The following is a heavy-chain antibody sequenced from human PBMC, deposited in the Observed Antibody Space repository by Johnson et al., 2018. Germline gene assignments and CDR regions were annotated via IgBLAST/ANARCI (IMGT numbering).Heavy chain of an antibody. V-gene: IGHV3-30*03. J-gene: IGHJ6*03. CDR1: GFTFSSHG. CDR2: ISSDGSKK. Sequence: QVQLVQSGGGVVQPGRSLRLSCAASGFTFSSHGMHRVRQAPGKGLEWVTVISSDGSKKYYAVSVKGRFTIARDNSKNTLYLQMNSLRAEDTAVYYFARDGGLYYYYYYMDVWGKGTTVTVSS. CDR3: ARDGGLYYYYYYMDV.